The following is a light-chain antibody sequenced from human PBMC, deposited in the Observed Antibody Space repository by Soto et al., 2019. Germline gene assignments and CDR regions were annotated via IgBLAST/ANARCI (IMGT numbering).Light chain of an antibody. J-gene: IGLJ1*01. CDR3: NSYTSSSSYV. CDR2: TVN. V-gene: IGLV2-14*01. CDR1: SSDVGGYKY. Sequence: QSVLTQPASVSGSPGQSITISCTGTSSDVGGYKYVSWYQQHPGKAPKLLIYTVNNRPSGVSNRFSGSKSGNTASLTLSGLQAEDEADYYCNSYTSSSSYVFGTGTKVTVL.